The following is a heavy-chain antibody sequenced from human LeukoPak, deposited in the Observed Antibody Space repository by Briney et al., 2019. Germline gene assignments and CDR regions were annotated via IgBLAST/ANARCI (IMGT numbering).Heavy chain of an antibody. D-gene: IGHD2-8*01. J-gene: IGHJ4*02. CDR1: GFTFSSYS. V-gene: IGHV3-21*01. Sequence: PGGSLRLPCAASGFTFSSYSMNWVRQAPGKGLEWVSSISSSSSYIYYADSVKGRFTISRDNAKNSLYLQMNSLRAEDTAVYYCXRNXNGXXXYWGQXTLVTVSS. CDR2: ISSSSSYI. CDR3: XRNXNGXXXY.